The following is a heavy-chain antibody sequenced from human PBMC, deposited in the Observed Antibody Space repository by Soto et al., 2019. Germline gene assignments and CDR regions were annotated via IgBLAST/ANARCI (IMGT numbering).Heavy chain of an antibody. CDR1: GYTLTELS. Sequence: ASVKVSCKVSGYTLTELSMHWVRQAPGKGLERMGGFDPEDGETIYAQKFQGRVTMTADTSTDTAYMEQSSLRSEDTAVYFCAREHYDSSGSLFDYWGQGALVTVSS. J-gene: IGHJ4*02. D-gene: IGHD3-22*01. CDR2: FDPEDGET. CDR3: AREHYDSSGSLFDY. V-gene: IGHV1-24*01.